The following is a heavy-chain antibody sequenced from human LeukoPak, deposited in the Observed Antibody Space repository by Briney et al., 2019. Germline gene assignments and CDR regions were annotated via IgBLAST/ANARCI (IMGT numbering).Heavy chain of an antibody. CDR2: INPNSGGT. CDR3: ARANLFAGDAFDI. Sequence: ASVKVSCKASGYTFTGYYMHWVRQAPGQGLEWMGWINPNSGGTNYAQKFQGRVTMTRDTSISTAYMELSRLRSDDTAVYYCARANLFAGDAFDIWGQGTMVTVSS. CDR1: GYTFTGYY. J-gene: IGHJ3*02. D-gene: IGHD1-14*01. V-gene: IGHV1-2*02.